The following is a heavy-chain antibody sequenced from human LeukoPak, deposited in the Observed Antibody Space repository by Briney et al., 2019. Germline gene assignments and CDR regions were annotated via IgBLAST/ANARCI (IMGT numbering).Heavy chain of an antibody. J-gene: IGHJ4*02. D-gene: IGHD3-3*01. Sequence: GGSLRLSCAASGFTYSTYVMNWFRQAPGKGLEWVSTISVGAEYIFYADSVKGRFTLSRDDSNNALYLQMHSMRAEDTALYYCASGPPFLKYFEYWGQGTLVTVS. CDR1: GFTYSTYV. CDR2: ISVGAEYI. CDR3: ASGPPFLKYFEY. V-gene: IGHV3-23*01.